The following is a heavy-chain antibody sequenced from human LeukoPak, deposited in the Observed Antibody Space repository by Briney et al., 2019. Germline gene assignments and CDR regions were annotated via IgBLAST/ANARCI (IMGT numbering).Heavy chain of an antibody. V-gene: IGHV1-69*04. J-gene: IGHJ4*02. CDR1: AATFSSYA. D-gene: IGHD6-13*01. Sequence: GASVKVSFKSSAATFSSYAISLVRQAPGQGLELMGRIIPILGIANYAQKFQSSVTITADKSSSTAYMELSSLRSEDTAVYYWARDATEAGTDYWGQGTLVTVSS. CDR3: ARDATEAGTDY. CDR2: IIPILGIA.